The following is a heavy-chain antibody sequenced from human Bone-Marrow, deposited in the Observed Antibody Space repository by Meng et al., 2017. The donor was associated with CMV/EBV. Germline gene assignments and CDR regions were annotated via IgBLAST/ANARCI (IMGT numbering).Heavy chain of an antibody. Sequence: ASVKVSCKTSRNTFTSYYIHWVRQAPGQGLEWIGIINPTGGNAGYAQKFQGRVTMTRDTSATTVYMELSSLGSDDTAVYYCARELRDTYNFDYWSQGTLVTVSS. CDR3: ARELRDTYNFDY. CDR1: RNTFTSYY. CDR2: INPTGGNA. J-gene: IGHJ4*02. D-gene: IGHD5-24*01. V-gene: IGHV1-46*01.